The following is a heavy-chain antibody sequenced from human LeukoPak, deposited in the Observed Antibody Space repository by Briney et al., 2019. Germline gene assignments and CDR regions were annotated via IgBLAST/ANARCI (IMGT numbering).Heavy chain of an antibody. CDR3: ARHREIAAAGPRYWYFDL. J-gene: IGHJ2*01. CDR1: GYSISSGYY. D-gene: IGHD6-13*01. Sequence: SETLSLTCAVSGYSISSGYYWGWSRQPPGKGREWIGSIYHSGSTYYNPSLKSRVTISVDTSKNQFSLKLSSVTAADTAVYYCARHREIAAAGPRYWYFDLWGRGTLVTVSS. V-gene: IGHV4-38-2*01. CDR2: IYHSGST.